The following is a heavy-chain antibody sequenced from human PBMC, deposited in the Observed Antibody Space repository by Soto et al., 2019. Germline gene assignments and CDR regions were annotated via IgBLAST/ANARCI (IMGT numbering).Heavy chain of an antibody. Sequence: QVQLVESGGGVVQPGRSLRLSWAASGFTFSSYGMHWVRQAPGKGLEWVAVRWYDGSNKYYADSVKGRFTISRDNSKNTLYLQMNSLRAEDTAVYYCARDGYCSGGSCYSVPVFDYWGQGTLVTVSS. J-gene: IGHJ4*02. V-gene: IGHV3-33*01. CDR3: ARDGYCSGGSCYSVPVFDY. CDR2: RWYDGSNK. D-gene: IGHD2-15*01. CDR1: GFTFSSYG.